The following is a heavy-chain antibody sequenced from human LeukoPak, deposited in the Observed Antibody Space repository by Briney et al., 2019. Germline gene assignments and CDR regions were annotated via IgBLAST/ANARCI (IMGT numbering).Heavy chain of an antibody. J-gene: IGHJ6*04. D-gene: IGHD3-10*01. V-gene: IGHV4-34*01. CDR3: AGSYGSGISFYYYGMDV. Sequence: PSETLSLTCAVYGGSFSGYYWSWIRQPPGKGLEWIGEINHSGSTNYNPSLKSRVTISVDTSKNQFSLKLSSVTAADTAVYYCAGSYGSGISFYYYGMDVWGKGTTVTVSS. CDR1: GGSFSGYY. CDR2: INHSGST.